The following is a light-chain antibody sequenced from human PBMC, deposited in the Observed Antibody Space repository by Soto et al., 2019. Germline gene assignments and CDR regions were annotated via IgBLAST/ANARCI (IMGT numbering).Light chain of an antibody. CDR1: QSISSW. Sequence: DIQMTQSPSPLSASVGDRVTITCRASQSISSWLAWYQQKPGKAPKLLIYDASSLESGVPSRFSGSGSGTEFTLTISSLQPDDFATYYCQQYNSYSWTFGQGTNVDI. V-gene: IGKV1-5*01. CDR2: DAS. J-gene: IGKJ1*01. CDR3: QQYNSYSWT.